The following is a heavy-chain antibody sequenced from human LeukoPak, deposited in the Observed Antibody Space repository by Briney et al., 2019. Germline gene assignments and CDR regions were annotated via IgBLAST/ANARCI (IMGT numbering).Heavy chain of an antibody. J-gene: IGHJ5*02. D-gene: IGHD3-22*01. Sequence: GGSLRLSCAASGFTFSDYYMGWIRQAPGKGLEWVSYISSSGSTIYYADSVKGRFTISRDNSKNTLYLQMNSLRAEDTAVYYCARDDDSSGYYTGQFDPWGQGTLVTVSS. CDR3: ARDDDSSGYYTGQFDP. CDR1: GFTFSDYY. CDR2: ISSSGSTI. V-gene: IGHV3-11*04.